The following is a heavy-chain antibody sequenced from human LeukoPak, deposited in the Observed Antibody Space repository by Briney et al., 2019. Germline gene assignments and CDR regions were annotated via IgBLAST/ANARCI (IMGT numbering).Heavy chain of an antibody. Sequence: ASVKVSCKAFGGTFSSYAISWVRQAPGQGLEWMGGIIPIFGTANYAQKFQGRVTITADKSTSTAYMELSSLRSEDTAVYYCATRYYDILTGYYEEYYLDYWGQGTLVTVSS. D-gene: IGHD3-9*01. CDR2: IIPIFGTA. CDR1: GGTFSSYA. V-gene: IGHV1-69*06. CDR3: ATRYYDILTGYYEEYYLDY. J-gene: IGHJ4*02.